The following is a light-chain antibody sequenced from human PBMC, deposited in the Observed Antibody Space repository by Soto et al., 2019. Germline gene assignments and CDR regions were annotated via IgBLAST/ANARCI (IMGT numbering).Light chain of an antibody. CDR1: QGVVTH. CDR2: GAS. V-gene: IGKV3-15*01. CDR3: QHYNTWPM. Sequence: EVVMTQSPATLSVSPGGSATLSCRASQGVVTHLAWYQHKPGQPPRLLIYGASTRATGVPARFSGSGSGTDFTLTFSSLQSEDFAVYYCQHYNTWPMFGQGTKVEIK. J-gene: IGKJ1*01.